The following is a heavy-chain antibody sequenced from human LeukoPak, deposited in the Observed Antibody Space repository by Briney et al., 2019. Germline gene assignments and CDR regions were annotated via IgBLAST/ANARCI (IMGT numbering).Heavy chain of an antibody. CDR2: IYYSGNT. CDR1: VFSLSTSKMC. CDR3: ARESGLAHTREFPH. J-gene: IGHJ1*01. V-gene: IGHV4-31*03. D-gene: IGHD6-13*01. Sequence: SGPTLVNPTQTLTLTFTFSVFSLSTSKMCVSWIRQHPGKGLEWIGYIYYSGNTYYNPSLMSRVTISVDKPKNQFSLKLSSVTAADTTVYYCARESGLAHTREFPHWGVRTLVTVSS.